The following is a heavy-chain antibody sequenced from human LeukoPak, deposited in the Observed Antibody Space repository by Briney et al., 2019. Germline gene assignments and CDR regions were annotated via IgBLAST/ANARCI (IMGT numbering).Heavy chain of an antibody. CDR2: ISSNGGST. CDR3: VKQGYGDPSDFDY. Sequence: GGSLRLSCSASGFTFRSYAMHWVRQAPGKGLEYVSAISSNGGSTYYADSVKGRFTISRDNSKNTLYLQMSSLRAEDTAVYYCVKQGYGDPSDFDYWGQGTLVTVSS. D-gene: IGHD4-17*01. V-gene: IGHV3-64D*09. J-gene: IGHJ4*02. CDR1: GFTFRSYA.